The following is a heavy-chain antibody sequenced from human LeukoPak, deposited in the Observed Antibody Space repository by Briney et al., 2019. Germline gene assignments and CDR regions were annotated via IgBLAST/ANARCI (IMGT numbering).Heavy chain of an antibody. CDR3: ARGPRVAVASGKDFDY. CDR1: GGTFSSYA. V-gene: IGHV1-69*04. D-gene: IGHD6-19*01. CDR2: IIPILGIA. Sequence: SVKVSCKASGGTFSSYAISWVRQAPGQGPEWMGRIIPILGIANYGQKFQGRVTITADKSTSTAYMELSSLRSEDTAVYYCARGPRVAVASGKDFDYWGQGTLVTVSS. J-gene: IGHJ4*02.